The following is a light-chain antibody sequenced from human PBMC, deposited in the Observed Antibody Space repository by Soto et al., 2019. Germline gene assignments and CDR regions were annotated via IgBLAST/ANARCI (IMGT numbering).Light chain of an antibody. CDR1: QSISRY. CDR2: GAN. V-gene: IGKV1-39*01. CDR3: QQNYGTPGT. Sequence: GDRITITCRSSQSISRYLNCYQQRPGTAPKVLIFGANSLQSGVPSRFSGSGSGTEFTLTISSLQPEDFATYYCQQNYGTPGTFGQGTKVDVK. J-gene: IGKJ1*01.